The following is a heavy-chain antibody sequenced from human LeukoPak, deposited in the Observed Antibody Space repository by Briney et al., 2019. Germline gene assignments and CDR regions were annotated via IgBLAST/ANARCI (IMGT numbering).Heavy chain of an antibody. V-gene: IGHV4-4*07. Sequence: SETLSLTCTVSGGSISSYYWSWIRQPAGKGLEWIGRIYTSGSTNYNPSLKSRATMSVDTSKNQFSLKLSSVTAADTAVYYCARDTRIAAAYWVDYWGQGTLVTVSS. CDR3: ARDTRIAAAYWVDY. CDR2: IYTSGST. CDR1: GGSISSYY. D-gene: IGHD6-13*01. J-gene: IGHJ4*02.